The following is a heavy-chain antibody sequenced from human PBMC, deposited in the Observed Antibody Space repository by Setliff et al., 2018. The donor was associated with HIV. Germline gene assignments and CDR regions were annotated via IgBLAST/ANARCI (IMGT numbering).Heavy chain of an antibody. J-gene: IGHJ4*02. CDR2: ISYTGST. D-gene: IGHD3-9*01. CDR3: ARQTWEYYDTLTGYYRSPKNFDS. V-gene: IGHV4-39*01. CDR1: GGSINRSNCY. Sequence: PSETLSLTCTVPGGSINRSNCYWGWIRQPPGKGLEWIGTISYTGSTYYDPSLKSRVTISLDTSKNQFFLKLSSVTAPDTAIYYCARQTWEYYDTLTGYYRSPKNFDSWGQGTLVTVSS.